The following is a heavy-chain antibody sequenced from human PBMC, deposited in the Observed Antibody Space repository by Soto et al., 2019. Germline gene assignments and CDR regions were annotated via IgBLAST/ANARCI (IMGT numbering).Heavy chain of an antibody. V-gene: IGHV4-34*01. D-gene: IGHD2-15*01. J-gene: IGHJ5*02. CDR2: INHSGST. Sequence: SETLSLTCAVYGGSFSGYYWSWIRQPPGKGLEWIGEINHSGSTNYNPSLKSRVTISVDTSKNQFSLKLSSVTAADTAVYYCARGGYCSGGSCYSNWFDPWGQGTLVTVSS. CDR1: GGSFSGYY. CDR3: ARGGYCSGGSCYSNWFDP.